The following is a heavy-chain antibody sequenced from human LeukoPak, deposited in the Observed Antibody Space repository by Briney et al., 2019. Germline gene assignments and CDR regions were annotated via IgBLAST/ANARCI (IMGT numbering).Heavy chain of an antibody. Sequence: ASVTVSCKATGYTFTSFSITWVRQAPGQGLEWMGWISVYNGNTNYAQKLQGRVTMTTDTSTSTAYMELRSLRSDDTAVYYCARMGGELLGPWFDYWGQGTLVTVSP. CDR1: GYTFTSFS. CDR2: ISVYNGNT. CDR3: ARMGGELLGPWFDY. J-gene: IGHJ4*02. V-gene: IGHV1-18*01. D-gene: IGHD1-26*01.